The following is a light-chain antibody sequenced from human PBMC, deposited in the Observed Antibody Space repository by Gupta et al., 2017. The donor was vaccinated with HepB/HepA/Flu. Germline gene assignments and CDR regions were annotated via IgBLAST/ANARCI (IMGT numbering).Light chain of an antibody. CDR1: SSDVGEYNY. Sequence: QSALTQPASVSGSPGQSITISCTGSSSDVGEYNYVSWYQHEPGKAPKLMIYDVINRPSGVSDRFSGSKSGNTASLTISGLQAADEAAYYCSSYTTSSTWVFGGGTKLTVL. V-gene: IGLV2-14*03. J-gene: IGLJ3*02. CDR3: SSYTTSSTWV. CDR2: DVI.